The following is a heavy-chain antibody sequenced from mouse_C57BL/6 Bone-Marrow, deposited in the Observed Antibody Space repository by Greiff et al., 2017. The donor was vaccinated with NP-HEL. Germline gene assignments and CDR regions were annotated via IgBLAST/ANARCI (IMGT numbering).Heavy chain of an antibody. CDR3: AVDGYYPYYYAMDY. V-gene: IGHV14-1*01. J-gene: IGHJ4*01. CDR2: IDPEDGDT. Sequence: VQLQQSGAELVRPGASVKLSCTASGFNIKDYYMHWVKQRPEQGLEWIGRIDPEDGDTEYAPKFQGKATMTADTSSNTAYLQLSSLTSEDTAVYYCAVDGYYPYYYAMDYWGQGTSVTVSS. CDR1: GFNIKDYY. D-gene: IGHD2-3*01.